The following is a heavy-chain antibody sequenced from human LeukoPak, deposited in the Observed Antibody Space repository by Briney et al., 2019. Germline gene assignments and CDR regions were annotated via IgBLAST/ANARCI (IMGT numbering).Heavy chain of an antibody. CDR2: IYYSGST. Sequence: MSSETLSLTCTVSGGSISSYYWSWIRQPPGKGLEWIGYIYYSGSTNYNPSLKSRVTISVDTSKNQFSLKLSSVTAADTAVYYCARVEMATISYFDYWGQGTLVTVSS. J-gene: IGHJ4*02. D-gene: IGHD5-24*01. V-gene: IGHV4-59*08. CDR3: ARVEMATISYFDY. CDR1: GGSISSYY.